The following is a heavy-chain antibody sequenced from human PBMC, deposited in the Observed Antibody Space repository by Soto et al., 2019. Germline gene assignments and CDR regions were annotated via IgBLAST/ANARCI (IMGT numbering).Heavy chain of an antibody. V-gene: IGHV1-18*04. Sequence: ASVKVSCKASGYTFTSYGISWVRQAPGQGLEWMGWFSVYNGNTDYAQKFQGRVTMTADTSTSTAYMELRSLRSDDTAVYYCATSYDSGFDPWGQGTLVTVSS. D-gene: IGHD5-12*01. CDR3: ATSYDSGFDP. CDR2: FSVYNGNT. J-gene: IGHJ5*02. CDR1: GYTFTSYG.